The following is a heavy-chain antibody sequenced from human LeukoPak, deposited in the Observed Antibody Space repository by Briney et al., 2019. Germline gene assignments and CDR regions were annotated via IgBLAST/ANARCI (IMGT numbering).Heavy chain of an antibody. CDR3: ARVVDYYDSSGPRGWDAFDI. V-gene: IGHV7-4-1*02. Sequence: GASVKVSCKASGYTFTTYAMNWVRQAPGQGLEWMGWINTNTENPTYAQGFTGRFVFSLDTSVSTAYLQISSLKAEDTAVYYCARVVDYYDSSGPRGWDAFDIWGQGTMVTVSS. CDR1: GYTFTTYA. D-gene: IGHD3-22*01. J-gene: IGHJ3*02. CDR2: INTNTENP.